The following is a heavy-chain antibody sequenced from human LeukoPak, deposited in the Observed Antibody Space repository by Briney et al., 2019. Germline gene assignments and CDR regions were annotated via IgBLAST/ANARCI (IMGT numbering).Heavy chain of an antibody. V-gene: IGHV3-23*01. CDR3: ARNPYDSSGYKAPYWHFDL. D-gene: IGHD3-22*01. CDR2: IAGSGRYT. Sequence: GGSLRLSCAASGFTFSSYAMSWVRQAPGKGLEWVSSIAGSGRYTYYADCVKGRFTISRDNSKNTLYLQMNSLRAEDTAVYYCARNPYDSSGYKAPYWHFDLWGRGTLVTVSS. CDR1: GFTFSSYA. J-gene: IGHJ2*01.